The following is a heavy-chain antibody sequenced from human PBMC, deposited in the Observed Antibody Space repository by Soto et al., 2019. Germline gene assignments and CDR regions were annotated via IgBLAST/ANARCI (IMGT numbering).Heavy chain of an antibody. CDR3: VKGEYYYDSSGYYPFAY. J-gene: IGHJ4*02. CDR1: GFTFSSYA. Sequence: GGSLRLSCSASGFTFSSYAMHWVRQAPGKGLEYVSSISTNGGSTHYADSAKGRFTISRDNSKNTQYLQMSSLRADDTAVYYCVKGEYYYDSSGYYPFAYWGQGTLVTVSS. V-gene: IGHV3-64D*06. CDR2: ISTNGGST. D-gene: IGHD3-22*01.